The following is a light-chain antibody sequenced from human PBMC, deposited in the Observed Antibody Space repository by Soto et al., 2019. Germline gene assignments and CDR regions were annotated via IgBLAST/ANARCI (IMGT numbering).Light chain of an antibody. CDR2: GAS. J-gene: IGKJ1*01. Sequence: EIVMTQSPATLSVSPGERATLSCRASQSVSSNLDWYQQKPGQAPRLLIYGASTRATGIPARLSGSGSGTDLTITISSIEHEDFAVYYCQQRSNWPRTFGQGTKVDIK. CDR3: QQRSNWPRT. V-gene: IGKV3-11*01. CDR1: QSVSSN.